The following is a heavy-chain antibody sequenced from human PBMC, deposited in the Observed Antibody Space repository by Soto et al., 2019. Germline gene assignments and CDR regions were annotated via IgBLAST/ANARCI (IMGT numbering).Heavy chain of an antibody. Sequence: GGSLSLSCAPSGFSFSDSYMSWIRQAPGKGLEWISYISPRGTFSDYAESVKGRFTISRDSVKNSLYLQMNNLTAGDTGVYYCARGGGGGLFDPCGQG. D-gene: IGHD2-21*01. V-gene: IGHV3-11*04. CDR2: ISPRGTFS. J-gene: IGHJ5*02. CDR1: GFSFSDSY. CDR3: ARGGGGGLFDP.